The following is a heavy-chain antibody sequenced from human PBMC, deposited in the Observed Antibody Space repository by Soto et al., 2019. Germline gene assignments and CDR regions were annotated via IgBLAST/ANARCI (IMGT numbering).Heavy chain of an antibody. CDR3: APDIVATID. V-gene: IGHV3-30*03. Sequence: QVQLVESGGGVVQPGRSLRLSCAASGFTFSSYGMHWVRQAPGKGLEWVAVISYDGSNKYYADSVKGRFTISRDNSKNTLYLQMNSLRAEDTAVYYCAPDIVATIDWGQGTLVTVSS. CDR1: GFTFSSYG. J-gene: IGHJ4*02. CDR2: ISYDGSNK. D-gene: IGHD5-12*01.